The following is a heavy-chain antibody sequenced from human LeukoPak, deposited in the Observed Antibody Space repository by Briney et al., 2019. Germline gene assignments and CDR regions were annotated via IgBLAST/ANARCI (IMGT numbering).Heavy chain of an antibody. V-gene: IGHV4-34*01. CDR3: ASGTPNYYASSGYSNLDY. J-gene: IGHJ4*02. D-gene: IGHD3-22*01. CDR2: INHSGST. CDR1: GGSFSGYY. Sequence: TASETLSLTCAVYGGSFSGYYWSWIRQPPGKGLEWMGEINHSGSTNYNPALKSGGTISVDMPKNKFSLKLTSVTAADTAVSYSASGTPNYYASSGYSNLDYWGQGTLVTVSS.